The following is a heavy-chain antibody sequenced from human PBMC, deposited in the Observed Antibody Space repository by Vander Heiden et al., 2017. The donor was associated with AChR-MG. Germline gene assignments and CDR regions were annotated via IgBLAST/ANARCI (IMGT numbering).Heavy chain of an antibody. Sequence: EVQLAASGGGLVQRGGSLRLSCAASGFTFSSYFMTWVRQAPGKGLEWVANINQDGSEKKYVDSVKGRFTISRDNAKNSLYLQMNSLRVEDTAVYYCARTPSGSYDYWGQGTLVTVSS. D-gene: IGHD1-26*01. V-gene: IGHV3-7*01. CDR3: ARTPSGSYDY. CDR2: INQDGSEK. J-gene: IGHJ4*02. CDR1: GFTFSSYF.